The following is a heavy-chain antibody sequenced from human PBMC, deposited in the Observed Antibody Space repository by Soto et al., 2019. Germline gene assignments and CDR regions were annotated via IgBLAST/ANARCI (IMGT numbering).Heavy chain of an antibody. J-gene: IGHJ4*02. Sequence: SVKVSCKASGGTFSSYAISWVRQAPGQGLEWMGGIIPIFGTANYAQKFQGRVTITADESTSTAYMELSSLRSEDTAVYYCARVPESDTAMVRNDYWGQGTLVTVSS. CDR2: IIPIFGTA. V-gene: IGHV1-69*13. CDR3: ARVPESDTAMVRNDY. CDR1: GGTFSSYA. D-gene: IGHD5-18*01.